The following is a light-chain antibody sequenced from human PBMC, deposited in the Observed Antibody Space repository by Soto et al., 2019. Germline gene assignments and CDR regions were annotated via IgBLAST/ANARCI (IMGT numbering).Light chain of an antibody. CDR2: DVS. Sequence: QSALTQPASVSGSPGQSITISCTGTSSDVGGYNYVSWFQHHPGKAPKLMIYDVSNRPSGVSNRFSGSKSGNTASLTISGLQAEDEADYYCSSYTSSNTLGVFGTGTTLTVL. J-gene: IGLJ1*01. CDR1: SSDVGGYNY. V-gene: IGLV2-14*03. CDR3: SSYTSSNTLGV.